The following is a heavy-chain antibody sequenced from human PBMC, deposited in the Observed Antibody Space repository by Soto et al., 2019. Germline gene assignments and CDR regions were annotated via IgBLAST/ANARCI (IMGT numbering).Heavy chain of an antibody. Sequence: PSETLSLTCAVSGDSISPHYWSWVRQPPGKGLEFIGYIHYSGSAVYNPSLKSRVTISLDTSKNQFSLKLSSVTAADTAVYYCARARQLWLLGGMDVWGQGTTVTVSS. V-gene: IGHV4-59*08. J-gene: IGHJ6*02. D-gene: IGHD5-18*01. CDR1: GDSISPHY. CDR2: IHYSGSA. CDR3: ARARQLWLLGGMDV.